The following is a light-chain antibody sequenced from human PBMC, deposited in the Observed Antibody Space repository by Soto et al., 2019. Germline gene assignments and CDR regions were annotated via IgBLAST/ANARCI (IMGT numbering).Light chain of an antibody. J-gene: IGKJ2*01. CDR3: QQYDTSYT. V-gene: IGKV3-20*01. CDR2: DAS. CDR1: ETIGYKY. Sequence: EIVLTQFPGTLSLSPWERATLSCRASETIGYKYLAWYQQKPGLAPTLLMYDASTRAPGIPDRFSGSGSGTDFTHTISRLEPGDFAVYYCQQYDTSYTFGPGTKLEI.